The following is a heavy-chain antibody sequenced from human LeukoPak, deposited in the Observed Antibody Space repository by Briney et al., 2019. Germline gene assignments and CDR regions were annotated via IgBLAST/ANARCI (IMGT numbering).Heavy chain of an antibody. V-gene: IGHV3-23*01. CDR2: ISGGGGST. CDR3: AKDRSSRYYYYYMDV. Sequence: PGGSLGLSCAASGFTFSSYAMSWVRQAPGKGLEWVSAISGGGGSTYYADSVKGRFTISRDNSKNTLYLQMNSLRAEDTAIYYCAKDRSSRYYYYYMDVWGKGTTVTVSS. D-gene: IGHD6-6*01. J-gene: IGHJ6*03. CDR1: GFTFSSYA.